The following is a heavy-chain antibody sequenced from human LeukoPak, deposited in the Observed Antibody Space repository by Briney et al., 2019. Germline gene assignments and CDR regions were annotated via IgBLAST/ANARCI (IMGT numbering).Heavy chain of an antibody. J-gene: IGHJ4*02. Sequence: GGSLRLSCAASGFTFSSYAMSWVRQAPGKGLEWVSAISGSGGSTYYADSVKGRFTISRDNSKNTLYVQMNSLRTEDTAVYYCAKGHYYGSGSLDYWGQGTLVTVSS. V-gene: IGHV3-23*01. CDR2: ISGSGGST. D-gene: IGHD3-10*01. CDR3: AKGHYYGSGSLDY. CDR1: GFTFSSYA.